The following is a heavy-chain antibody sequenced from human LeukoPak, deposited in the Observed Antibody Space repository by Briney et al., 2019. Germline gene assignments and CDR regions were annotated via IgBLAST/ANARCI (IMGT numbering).Heavy chain of an antibody. CDR3: ARRTAARFYWYFDL. D-gene: IGHD6-6*01. CDR1: GGSFSGFL. Sequence: SETLSLTCAVYGGSFSGFLWSWFRQPPGKGLEWIGEINGGGGTKYNPSLKSRLTISLDTPKNQFSLKLSSVTAADTAVYYCARRTAARFYWYFDLWGRGTLVTVSS. CDR2: INGGGGT. J-gene: IGHJ2*01. V-gene: IGHV4-34*01.